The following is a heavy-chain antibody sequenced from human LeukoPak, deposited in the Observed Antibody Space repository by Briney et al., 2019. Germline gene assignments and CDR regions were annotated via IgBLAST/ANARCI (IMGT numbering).Heavy chain of an antibody. CDR1: GGSISSYY. Sequence: SETLSLTCTVSGGSISSYYWSWIRQPPGKGLEWIGYIYYSGSTNYNPSLKSRVTISVDTSKSQFSLKLSSVTAADTAVYYCAYGSGSYLDIYYYYGMDVWGQGTTVTVSS. J-gene: IGHJ6*02. V-gene: IGHV4-59*01. D-gene: IGHD3-10*01. CDR2: IYYSGST. CDR3: AYGSGSYLDIYYYYGMDV.